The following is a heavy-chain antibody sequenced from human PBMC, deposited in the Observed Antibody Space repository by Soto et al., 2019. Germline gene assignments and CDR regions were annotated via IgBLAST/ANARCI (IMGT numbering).Heavy chain of an antibody. Sequence: ASVKVSCKASGGTFSSYAISWVRQAPGQGLEWMGGIIPIFGIANYAQKFQGRVTIIADKSTSTAYMELSSLRSEDTAVYYCARGDGEQQLGLQYFDYWGQGTLVTVSS. CDR2: IIPIFGIA. CDR3: ARGDGEQQLGLQYFDY. CDR1: GGTFSSYA. D-gene: IGHD6-13*01. J-gene: IGHJ4*02. V-gene: IGHV1-69*10.